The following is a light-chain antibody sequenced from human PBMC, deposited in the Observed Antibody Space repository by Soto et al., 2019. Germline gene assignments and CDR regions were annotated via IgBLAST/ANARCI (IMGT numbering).Light chain of an antibody. V-gene: IGKV1-27*01. Sequence: DLQMTQSPSSLSASVGDRVTISCRASQGVSNYLAWYQQKPGKVPKLLIYTASTLQSGVPSRFSGSGSGTEFTLTISSLQPDDVATYFCQQYSTYTPRTFGQGTKVDIK. CDR2: TAS. CDR1: QGVSNY. CDR3: QQYSTYTPRT. J-gene: IGKJ1*01.